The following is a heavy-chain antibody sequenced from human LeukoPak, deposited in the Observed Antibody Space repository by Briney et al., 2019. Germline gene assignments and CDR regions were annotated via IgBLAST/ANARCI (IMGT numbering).Heavy chain of an antibody. V-gene: IGHV3-30-3*01. J-gene: IGHJ4*02. Sequence: GGSLRLSCAASGFTFSSYTMHWVRQAPGKGLDWVTIISYDGSSEYYADSVKGRFTISRDNSRDTLYLQMNSLRDEDTAVYYCARGSTHGSSGYLRPFDYWGRGTLVTVSS. CDR1: GFTFSSYT. D-gene: IGHD3-22*01. CDR3: ARGSTHGSSGYLRPFDY. CDR2: ISYDGSSE.